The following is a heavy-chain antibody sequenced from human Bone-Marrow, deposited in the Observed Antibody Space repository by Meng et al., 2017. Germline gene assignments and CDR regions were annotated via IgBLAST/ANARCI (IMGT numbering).Heavy chain of an antibody. CDR3: ARGVKEGYSYGLDY. Sequence: SGPTLVKPTQTLTLTCTFSGFSLSTSGMCVSWIRQPPVKALEWLALVDCDDDKYYSTSLKTRLTISKDTSKIQVVLTRNNMDPVDTATYYCARGVKEGYSYGLDYWGQGSLVTVSS. V-gene: IGHV2-70*01. J-gene: IGHJ4*02. D-gene: IGHD5-18*01. CDR2: VDCDDDK. CDR1: GFSLSTSGMC.